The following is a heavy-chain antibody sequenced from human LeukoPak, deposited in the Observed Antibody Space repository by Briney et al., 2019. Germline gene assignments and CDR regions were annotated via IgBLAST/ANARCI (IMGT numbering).Heavy chain of an antibody. CDR1: GSTFSSYS. CDR3: ARDSYCGGDCYHDAFDI. D-gene: IGHD2-21*01. Sequence: GGSLRLSCAASGSTFSSYSMNWVRQAPGKGLEWVSSISSSSSYIYYADSVKGRFTISRDNAKNSLYLQMNSLRAEDTAVYYCARDSYCGGDCYHDAFDIWGQGTMVTVSS. J-gene: IGHJ3*02. V-gene: IGHV3-21*01. CDR2: ISSSSSYI.